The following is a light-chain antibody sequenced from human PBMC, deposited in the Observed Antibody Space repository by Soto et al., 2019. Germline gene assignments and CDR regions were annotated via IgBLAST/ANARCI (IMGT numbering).Light chain of an antibody. CDR3: QQFKKYPLT. V-gene: IGKV1D-13*01. J-gene: IGKJ4*01. CDR2: DAS. CDR1: QGSSSA. Sequence: AIQLTHSPSSLSASVGDRVTITCRPSQGSSSALAWYQQKTGKAPKLLVYDASSLESGVPSRFSGIGSATDFTLTIRSLQLEDFATYFYQQFKKYPLTFGGRTEVQIK.